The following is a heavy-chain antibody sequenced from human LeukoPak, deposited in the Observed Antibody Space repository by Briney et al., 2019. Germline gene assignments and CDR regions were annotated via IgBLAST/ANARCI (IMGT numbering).Heavy chain of an antibody. CDR2: MSPNSGDT. Sequence: ASVKVSCKASGYTFTTHDINWVRQATGQGLEWLGWMSPNSGDTGYAQKFQGWVTMTRDTSISTAYMELSRLRSDDTAVYYCARDLGGPSGLYGRDYYYGMDVWGQGTTVTVSS. CDR3: ARDLGGPSGLYGRDYYYGMDV. CDR1: GYTFTTHD. D-gene: IGHD6-19*01. V-gene: IGHV1-8*01. J-gene: IGHJ6*02.